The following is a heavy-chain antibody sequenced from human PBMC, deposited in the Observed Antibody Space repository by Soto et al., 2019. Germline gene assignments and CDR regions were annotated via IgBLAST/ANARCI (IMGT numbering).Heavy chain of an antibody. D-gene: IGHD6-19*01. V-gene: IGHV1-18*01. J-gene: IGHJ6*02. Sequence: QVQLVQSGAEVKKPGASVTVSCKTSGYTFSNYGINWVRQAPGQGLEWMGWISGYNGNTNYAQTVQGRVTMTTDTSTGTVYMELRSLKSDDTAIYYCSRFIMVGGWFDPNYEHGMAVWGQGTTVHVSS. CDR1: GYTFSNYG. CDR3: SRFIMVGGWFDPNYEHGMAV. CDR2: ISGYNGNT.